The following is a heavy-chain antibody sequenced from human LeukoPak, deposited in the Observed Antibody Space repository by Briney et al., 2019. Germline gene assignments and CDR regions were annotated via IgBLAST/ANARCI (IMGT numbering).Heavy chain of an antibody. CDR3: AREIGPNYYDSSGYYFDY. CDR1: GGSISSYY. J-gene: IGHJ4*02. V-gene: IGHV4-59*01. D-gene: IGHD3-22*01. Sequence: SEPLSLTCTVSGGSISSYYWSWIRQPPGKGLEWIGYIYYSGSTNYNPSLKSRVTISVDTSKNQFSLKLSSVTAADTAVYYCAREIGPNYYDSSGYYFDYWGQGTLVTVSS. CDR2: IYYSGST.